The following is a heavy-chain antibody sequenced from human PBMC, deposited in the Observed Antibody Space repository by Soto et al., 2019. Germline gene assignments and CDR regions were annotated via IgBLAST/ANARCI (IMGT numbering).Heavy chain of an antibody. D-gene: IGHD2-2*01. CDR1: GLTFSSYA. Sequence: GGSLRLSCAASGLTFSSYAMSWVRQAPGKGLKWVSAISGSGGSTYYADSVKGRFTISRDNSKNTLYLQMNSLRAEDTAVYYCAREKRYCSSTSCYAMYYFDYWGQGTLVTVPS. CDR3: AREKRYCSSTSCYAMYYFDY. J-gene: IGHJ4*02. CDR2: ISGSGGST. V-gene: IGHV3-23*01.